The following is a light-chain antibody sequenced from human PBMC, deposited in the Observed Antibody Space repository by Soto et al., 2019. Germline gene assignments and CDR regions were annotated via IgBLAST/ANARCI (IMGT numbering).Light chain of an antibody. J-gene: IGKJ5*01. CDR3: QQRDSWPIT. CDR2: DTS. V-gene: IGKV3-15*01. CDR1: QSVSIH. Sequence: ETVMTQSPGTLSVSLGERATLSCRASQSVSIHLAWYQQKPGQAPRLLIYDTSTRATGIPARFSGSGSGTEFTLTINSLEPDDFAVYYCQQRDSWPITFGQGTRLEIK.